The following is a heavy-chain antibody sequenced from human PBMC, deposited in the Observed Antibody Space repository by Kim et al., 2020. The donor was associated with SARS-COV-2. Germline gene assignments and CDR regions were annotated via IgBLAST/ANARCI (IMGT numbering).Heavy chain of an antibody. J-gene: IGHJ4*02. CDR3: VGTAFNY. D-gene: IGHD2-21*02. Sequence: GGSLRLSCAASGFTFSNDWMNWVRQVPGKGLEWVANINQDGSDIYYVDSVKGRFTISRDNAKNSVYLQMDSLRAEDTAVYYCVGTAFNYWGQGTLVTVSS. CDR1: GFTFSNDW. CDR2: INQDGSDI. V-gene: IGHV3-7*03.